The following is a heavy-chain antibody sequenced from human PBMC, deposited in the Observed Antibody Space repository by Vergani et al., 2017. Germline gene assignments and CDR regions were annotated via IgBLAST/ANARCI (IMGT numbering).Heavy chain of an antibody. J-gene: IGHJ4*02. V-gene: IGHV4-39*01. Sequence: QLQLQESGPGLVKPSEPLSLTCTVSGGSISSSSYYWGWIRQPPGKGLEWIGSIYYSGSTYYNPSLKSRVTISVDTSKNQFSLKLSSVTAADTAVYYCARQTQDDVWSGYTIDYWGQGTLGTVSS. CDR1: GGSISSSSYY. CDR2: IYYSGST. CDR3: ARQTQDDVWSGYTIDY. D-gene: IGHD3-3*01.